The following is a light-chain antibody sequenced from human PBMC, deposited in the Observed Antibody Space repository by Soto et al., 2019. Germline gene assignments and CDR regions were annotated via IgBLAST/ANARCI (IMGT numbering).Light chain of an antibody. J-gene: IGKJ2*01. CDR3: QQYQNWPRT. Sequence: EIVMTQSPATLSVSPGEGATLSCRAGQSISNNLAWYQQKPGQAPRLLIYGASTRATSFPARFSGSGSGTEFTLTISSLQSEDFAVYYCQQYQNWPRTFGQGTKLEIK. CDR2: GAS. CDR1: QSISNN. V-gene: IGKV3-15*01.